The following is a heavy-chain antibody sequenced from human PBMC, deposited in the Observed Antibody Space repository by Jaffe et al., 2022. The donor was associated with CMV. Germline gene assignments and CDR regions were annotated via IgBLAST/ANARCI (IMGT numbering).Heavy chain of an antibody. V-gene: IGHV3-23*01. CDR2: ISSSGDRT. CDR3: AKQGWGSSHAAYEI. CDR1: GFTFSTNA. J-gene: IGHJ3*02. D-gene: IGHD3-16*01. Sequence: EVQLLESGGGLIQPGGSLRLSCAASGFTFSTNAMSWVRQTPGKGLEWVSAISSSGDRTYYADSVKGRFSLSRDNSKNTLFLQMNSLRAEDTAVYFCAKQGWGSSHAAYEIWGQGTMVTVSS.